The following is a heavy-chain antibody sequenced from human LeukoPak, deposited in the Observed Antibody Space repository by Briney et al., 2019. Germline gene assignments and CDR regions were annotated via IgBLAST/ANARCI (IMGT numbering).Heavy chain of an antibody. CDR2: IKPDGSEK. J-gene: IGHJ4*02. V-gene: IGHV3-7*01. CDR1: GFTFSSYW. CDR3: ARERMYSGSGSTYPYYDY. D-gene: IGHD3-10*01. Sequence: GSLRLSCAASGFTFSSYWMSWVRQSPGKGLEWVDNIKPDGSEKYFMDSVKGRFTISRDNAKNALYLEMNSLRAEDTAEYFCARERMYSGSGSTYPYYDYWGQGTLVTVSS.